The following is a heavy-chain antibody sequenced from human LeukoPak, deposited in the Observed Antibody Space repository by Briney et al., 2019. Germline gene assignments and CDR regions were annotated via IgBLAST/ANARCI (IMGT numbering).Heavy chain of an antibody. CDR1: GFTFSSYS. Sequence: GGSLRLSCASSGFTFSSYSMNWVRQAPGKGLEGVSSISSSSSYIYYAHSVKGRFTISRDNAKNSLYLQMNSLRAEDTAVYYCARDLTTVTDYYGMDVWGQGTTVTVSS. CDR3: ARDLTTVTDYYGMDV. J-gene: IGHJ6*02. D-gene: IGHD4-17*01. V-gene: IGHV3-21*01. CDR2: ISSSSSYI.